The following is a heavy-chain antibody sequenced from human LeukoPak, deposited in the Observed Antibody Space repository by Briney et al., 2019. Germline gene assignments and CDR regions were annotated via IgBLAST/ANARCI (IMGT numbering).Heavy chain of an antibody. J-gene: IGHJ6*02. CDR1: GGSISSYY. CDR2: IYYSGST. D-gene: IGHD2-15*01. CDR3: ARRTPYCSGGSCYSPYYYYGMDV. V-gene: IGHV4-59*08. Sequence: SETLSLTCAVSGGSISSYYWSWIREPPGKGLEWSGYIYYSGSTNYNPSLKSRVTISVDTSKNQFSLKLSSVTAADTAVYYCARRTPYCSGGSCYSPYYYYGMDVWGQGTTVTVSS.